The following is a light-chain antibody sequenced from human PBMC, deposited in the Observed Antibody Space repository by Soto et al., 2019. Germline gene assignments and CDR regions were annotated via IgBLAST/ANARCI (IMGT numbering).Light chain of an antibody. J-gene: IGKJ3*01. Sequence: EIVLTQSPGTLSLSPGERATLSCRASQSVSSSYLAWYQQKPGRAPRLLIYGASSRATGIPDRFSGSRSGTDFTLTISRLEPQDFAVYYCQQYGRSPLTFGPGTKVDIK. CDR1: QSVSSSY. V-gene: IGKV3-20*01. CDR2: GAS. CDR3: QQYGRSPLT.